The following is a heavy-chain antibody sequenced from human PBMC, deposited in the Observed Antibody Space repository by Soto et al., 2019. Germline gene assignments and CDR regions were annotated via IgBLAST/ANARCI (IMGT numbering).Heavy chain of an antibody. Sequence: EVQLVESGGGLVQPGRSLRLSCAASGFTFDDYAMHWVRQAPGKGLEWVSGISWNSGSIGYADSVKGRFTISRDNAKNSLYLQMDSLRAEDTALYYCAKDMTVVLRYAFDIWGQGTMVTVSS. CDR2: ISWNSGSI. J-gene: IGHJ3*02. V-gene: IGHV3-9*01. CDR3: AKDMTVVLRYAFDI. D-gene: IGHD3-22*01. CDR1: GFTFDDYA.